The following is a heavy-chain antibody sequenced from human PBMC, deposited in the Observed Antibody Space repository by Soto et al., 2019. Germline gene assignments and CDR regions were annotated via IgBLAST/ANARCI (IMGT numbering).Heavy chain of an antibody. CDR2: ISSSSSVI. CDR1: GFTFSSYA. Sequence: PGGSLRLSCAASGFTFSSYAMSWVRQAPGKGLEWVSYISSSSSVIYYADSVKGRFAISRDNAKNSLVLQMNSLRDEDTAVYYCARGHYYGSGAHFDSWGQGTQVTVSS. J-gene: IGHJ4*02. D-gene: IGHD3-10*01. V-gene: IGHV3-48*02. CDR3: ARGHYYGSGAHFDS.